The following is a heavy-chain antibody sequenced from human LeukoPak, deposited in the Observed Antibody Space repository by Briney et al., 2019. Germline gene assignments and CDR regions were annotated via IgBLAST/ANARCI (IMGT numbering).Heavy chain of an antibody. CDR2: INPNSGGT. D-gene: IGHD4-17*01. CDR3: ARATTVTYYFDY. CDR1: GYTFTGYY. Sequence: ASVKVSCKASGYTFTGYYMHWVRQAPGQGLEWMGWINPNSGGTNYAQKFQGRVTMTRDTSTSTVYMELSSLRSEDTAVYYCARATTVTYYFDYWGQGTLVTVSS. J-gene: IGHJ4*02. V-gene: IGHV1-2*02.